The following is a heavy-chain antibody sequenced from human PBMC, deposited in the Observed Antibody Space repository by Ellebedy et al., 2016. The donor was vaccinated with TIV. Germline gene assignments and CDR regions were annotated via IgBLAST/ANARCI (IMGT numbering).Heavy chain of an antibody. V-gene: IGHV4-30-4*01. CDR1: GASIRRGDYY. Sequence: LRLXCTVSGASIRRGDYYWSWIRQPPGKGLEWIGYIYYSGSTYYTSSLKSRLSISIDTSKNQFSLNLRSVTAADTAMYFCARDRPDPTAAPGTDGDWFDPWGQGTLVTVSS. J-gene: IGHJ5*02. CDR2: IYYSGST. D-gene: IGHD6-13*01. CDR3: ARDRPDPTAAPGTDGDWFDP.